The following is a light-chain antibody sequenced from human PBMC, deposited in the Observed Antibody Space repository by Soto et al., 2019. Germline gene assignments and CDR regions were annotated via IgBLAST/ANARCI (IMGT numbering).Light chain of an antibody. Sequence: ILLTQSPSSLSSSVGDRVTITCRASQGIDSYFAWYQQKPGKAPKLLIYAASSLQSGVPSRFSGSGSGTDFTLTISSLQPNDFATYDCQQLHDYPIPFGQGTRLEIK. CDR1: QGIDSY. J-gene: IGKJ5*01. V-gene: IGKV1-9*01. CDR3: QQLHDYPIP. CDR2: AAS.